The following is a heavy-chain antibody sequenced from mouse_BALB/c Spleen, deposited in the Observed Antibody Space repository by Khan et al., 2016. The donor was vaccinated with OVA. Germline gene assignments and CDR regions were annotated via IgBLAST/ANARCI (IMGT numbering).Heavy chain of an antibody. Sequence: QVQLKESGAELVKAGASVKMSCKASGYTFTSYWMHWVKQRLGQGLEWFAETNPTNGRTYYNEKLKSKATLTVDKSYSTAYMLLSGTTFEDAAVYYCARIKKIVATYFDYWGQGTTLTVSS. V-gene: IGHV1S81*02. CDR1: GYTFTSYW. D-gene: IGHD1-1*01. CDR2: TNPTNGRT. J-gene: IGHJ2*01. CDR3: ARIKKIVATYFDY.